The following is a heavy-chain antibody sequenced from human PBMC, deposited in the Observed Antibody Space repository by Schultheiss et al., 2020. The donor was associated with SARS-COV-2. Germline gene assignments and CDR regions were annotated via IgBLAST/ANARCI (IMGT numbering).Heavy chain of an antibody. J-gene: IGHJ6*02. Sequence: ASVKVSCKASGYTFTSYYMHWVRQAPGQGLEWMGIINPSGGSTSYAQKFQGRVTMTRDTSTSTVYMELRSLRSEDTAVYYCARVGCSSTSCLVYYGMDVWGQGTTVTVSS. D-gene: IGHD2-2*01. CDR2: INPSGGST. CDR1: GYTFTSYY. CDR3: ARVGCSSTSCLVYYGMDV. V-gene: IGHV1-46*01.